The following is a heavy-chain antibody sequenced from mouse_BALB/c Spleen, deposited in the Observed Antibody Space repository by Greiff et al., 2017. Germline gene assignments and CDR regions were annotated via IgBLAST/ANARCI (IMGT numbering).Heavy chain of an antibody. CDR2: ISSGGST. CDR3: ARTLTGFDY. V-gene: IGHV5-6-5*01. J-gene: IGHJ2*01. CDR1: GFTFSSYA. D-gene: IGHD4-1*01. Sequence: EVKLMESGGGLVKPGGSLKLSCAASGFTFSSYAMSWVRQTPEKRLEWVASISSGGSTYYPDSVKGRFTISRDNARNILYLQMSSLRSEDTAMYYCARTLTGFDYWGQGTTLTVSS.